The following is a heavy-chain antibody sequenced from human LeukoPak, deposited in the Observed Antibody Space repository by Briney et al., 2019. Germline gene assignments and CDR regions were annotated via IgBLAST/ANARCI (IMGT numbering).Heavy chain of an antibody. J-gene: IGHJ4*02. CDR3: GRDRGSGWNKAIDY. D-gene: IGHD6-19*01. CDR2: IIPSIGSS. Sequence: SVKVSCKASGGGLRNYAITWVRQAPGQGLEWMGRIIPSIGSSNYVPKFQGRFTITADKSTSTVFIELSNLRSEDTAVYFCGRDRGSGWNKAIDYWGQGTLVTVSS. CDR1: GGGLRNYA. V-gene: IGHV1-69*04.